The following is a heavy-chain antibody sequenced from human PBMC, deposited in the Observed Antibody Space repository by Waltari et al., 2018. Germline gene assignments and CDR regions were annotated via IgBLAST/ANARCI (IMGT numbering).Heavy chain of an antibody. V-gene: IGHV4-59*01. CDR3: ARSREGGYFGFDY. J-gene: IGHJ4*02. D-gene: IGHD5-12*01. Sequence: QVQLQESGPGLVKPSETLSLTCTVSGGSISSYYWSWIRQPPGKGLEWIGYIYYSGSINYNPSLKSRVTISVDTSKNQFSLKLSSVTAADTAVYYCARSREGGYFGFDYWGQGTLVTISS. CDR1: GGSISSYY. CDR2: IYYSGSI.